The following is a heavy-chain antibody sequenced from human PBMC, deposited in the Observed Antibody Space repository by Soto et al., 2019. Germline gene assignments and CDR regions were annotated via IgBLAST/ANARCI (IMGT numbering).Heavy chain of an antibody. V-gene: IGHV4-34*01. CDR1: GGSFSGYY. CDR2: INHSGST. CDR3: ARGQGDYVWGSYRLYYFDY. D-gene: IGHD3-16*02. Sequence: KASETLSLTCAVYGGSFSGYYWSWIRQPPGKXLEWIGEINHSGSTNYNPSLKSRVTISVDTSKNQFSLKLSSVTAADTAVYYCARGQGDYVWGSYRLYYFDYWGQGTLVTVSS. J-gene: IGHJ4*02.